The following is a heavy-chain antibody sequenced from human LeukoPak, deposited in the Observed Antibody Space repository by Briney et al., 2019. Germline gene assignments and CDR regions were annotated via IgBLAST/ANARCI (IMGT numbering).Heavy chain of an antibody. CDR1: GFTFSSYG. CDR3: AKSPIGYWGGFYYGMDV. Sequence: GRSLRLSCAASGFTFSSYGMHWVRQAPGKGLEWVAVISYDGSNKYYADSVKGRFTISRDNSKNTLYLQMNSLRAEDTAVYYCAKSPIGYWGGFYYGMDVWGKGTTVTVSS. CDR2: ISYDGSNK. V-gene: IGHV3-30*18. J-gene: IGHJ6*04. D-gene: IGHD2-15*01.